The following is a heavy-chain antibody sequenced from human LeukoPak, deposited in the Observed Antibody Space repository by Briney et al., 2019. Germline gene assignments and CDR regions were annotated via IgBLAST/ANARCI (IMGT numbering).Heavy chain of an antibody. Sequence: SETLSLTCAVYGGSFSGYYWSWIRQPPGKGLEWIGEINHSGSTNYNPSLKSRVTISVDTSKNQFSLKLSSMTAADTAVYYCARGRGSGWYSGGYYYYYYMDVWGKGTTVTVSS. CDR1: GGSFSGYY. CDR2: INHSGST. J-gene: IGHJ6*03. V-gene: IGHV4-34*01. CDR3: ARGRGSGWYSGGYYYYYYMDV. D-gene: IGHD6-19*01.